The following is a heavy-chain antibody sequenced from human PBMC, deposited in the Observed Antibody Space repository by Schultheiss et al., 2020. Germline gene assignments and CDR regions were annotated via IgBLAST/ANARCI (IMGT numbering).Heavy chain of an antibody. CDR2: IIPIFGTA. V-gene: IGHV1-69*01. CDR1: GYTFTSYG. J-gene: IGHJ1*01. Sequence: KVSCKASGYTFTSYGISWVRQAPGQGLEWMGGIIPIFGTANYAQKFQGRVTITADESTSTAYMELSSLRSEDTAVYYCAREHCSSTSCYAGYFQHWGQGTLVTVSS. D-gene: IGHD2-2*01. CDR3: AREHCSSTSCYAGYFQH.